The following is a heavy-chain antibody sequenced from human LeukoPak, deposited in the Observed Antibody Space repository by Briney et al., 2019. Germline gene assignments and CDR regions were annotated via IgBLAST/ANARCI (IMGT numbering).Heavy chain of an antibody. J-gene: IGHJ3*02. CDR2: IYYSGST. Sequence: SETLSLNCTVSGGSISSYYWSWIRQPPGKGLEWIGYIYYSGSTNYNPSLKSRVSISVDTSKNQFSLKLSSVTAADTAVFYWARQTAAADAFDIWGQGTMVTVSS. V-gene: IGHV4-59*08. D-gene: IGHD2-2*01. CDR1: GGSISSYY. CDR3: ARQTAAADAFDI.